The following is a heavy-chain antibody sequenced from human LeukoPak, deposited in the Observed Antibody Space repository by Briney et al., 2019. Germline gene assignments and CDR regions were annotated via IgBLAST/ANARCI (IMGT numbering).Heavy chain of an antibody. CDR1: GFTFSSYA. Sequence: HPGGSLRLSCAASGFTFSSYAMHWVRQAPGKGLEWVAVISYDGSNKYYADSVKGRFTISRDNSKNTLYLQMNSLRAEDTAVYYCARDGGYSYGRDYFDYRGQGTLVTVSS. J-gene: IGHJ4*02. CDR3: ARDGGYSYGRDYFDY. D-gene: IGHD5-18*01. CDR2: ISYDGSNK. V-gene: IGHV3-30-3*01.